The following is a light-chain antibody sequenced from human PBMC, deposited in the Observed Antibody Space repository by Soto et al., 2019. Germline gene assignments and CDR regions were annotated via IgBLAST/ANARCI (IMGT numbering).Light chain of an antibody. Sequence: EIVLTQSPGTLSLSPGERATLSCRASQSVNSGYLAWYQHTPGQAPRLLIYDTSTRATGIPDRFSGSGSGTDFTLTISRLEPEDFAVFYCQQYGSSPRTFGQWTKVEIK. CDR2: DTS. V-gene: IGKV3-20*01. J-gene: IGKJ1*01. CDR1: QSVNSGY. CDR3: QQYGSSPRT.